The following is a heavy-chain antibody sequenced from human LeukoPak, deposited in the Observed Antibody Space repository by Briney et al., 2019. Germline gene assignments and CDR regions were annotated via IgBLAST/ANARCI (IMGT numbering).Heavy chain of an antibody. J-gene: IGHJ6*03. CDR3: ARLSSGWRASYYYYMDV. V-gene: IGHV4-39*01. Sequence: SETLSLTCTVSGGSISSGDYYWGWIRQPPGKGLEWIGSIYYSGSTYYNPSLKSRVTISVDTSKNQFSLKLSSVTAADTAVYYCARLSSGWRASYYYYMDVWGKGTTVTISS. D-gene: IGHD6-19*01. CDR1: GGSISSGDYY. CDR2: IYYSGST.